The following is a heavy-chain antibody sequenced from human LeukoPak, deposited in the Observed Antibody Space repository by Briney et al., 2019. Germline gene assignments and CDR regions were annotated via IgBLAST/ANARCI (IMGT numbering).Heavy chain of an antibody. V-gene: IGHV4-39*01. CDR3: ASRGSRDFDY. D-gene: IGHD3-10*01. CDR2: IFYSGST. J-gene: IGHJ4*02. CDR1: GGSISSSSYY. Sequence: SETLSLTCTVSGGSISSSSYYWGWIRQPPGKGLEWIGSIFYSGSTYYNPSLKSRVTISVDTSKNQFSLKLSSVTAADTAVYYCASRGSRDFDYWGQGTLVTVSS.